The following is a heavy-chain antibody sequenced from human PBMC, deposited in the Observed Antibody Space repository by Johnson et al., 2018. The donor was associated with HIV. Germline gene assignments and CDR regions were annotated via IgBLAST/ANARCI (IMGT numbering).Heavy chain of an antibody. CDR2: IKSKTDGGTT. Sequence: VQLVESGGGVVQPGGSLRLSCAASGFTFSNAWMSWVRQAPGKGLEWVGRIKSKTDGGTTDYAAPVKGRFTISRDDSKNTLYLQMNSLKTEDTAVYYCTICSTMIVVVNTDAFDIWGQGTMVTVSS. V-gene: IGHV3-15*01. CDR1: GFTFSNAW. D-gene: IGHD3-22*01. J-gene: IGHJ3*02. CDR3: TICSTMIVVVNTDAFDI.